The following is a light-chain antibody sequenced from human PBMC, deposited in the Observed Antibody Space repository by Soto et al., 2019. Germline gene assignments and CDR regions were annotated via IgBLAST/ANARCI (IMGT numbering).Light chain of an antibody. Sequence: QSALTQPPSVSGSPGQSVTISCTGTSSDVGSYNRVSWYQQPPGTAPKLMIYEVSNRPSGVPDRFSGSKSGNTASLTISGLQAEDEADYYCNSYTSTHTYVFGTGTKVTVL. CDR1: SSDVGSYNR. J-gene: IGLJ1*01. CDR2: EVS. CDR3: NSYTSTHTYV. V-gene: IGLV2-18*02.